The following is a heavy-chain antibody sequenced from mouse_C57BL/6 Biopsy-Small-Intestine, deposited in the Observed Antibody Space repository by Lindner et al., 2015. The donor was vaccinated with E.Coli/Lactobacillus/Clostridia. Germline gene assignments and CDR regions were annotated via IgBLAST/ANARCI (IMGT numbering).Heavy chain of an antibody. V-gene: IGHV5-6*01. Sequence: VQLQESGGDLVKPGGSLKLSCTASGFTFSSYGMSWVRQTPDRRLEWVATISNGGSYTYYPDSVKGRFTISRDNAKNTLYLQMSSLKSEDTAMYYCARRGLPLQTAMDYWGQGTSVTVSS. D-gene: IGHD2-4*01. CDR2: ISNGGSYT. CDR1: GFTFSSYG. CDR3: ARRGLPLQTAMDY. J-gene: IGHJ4*01.